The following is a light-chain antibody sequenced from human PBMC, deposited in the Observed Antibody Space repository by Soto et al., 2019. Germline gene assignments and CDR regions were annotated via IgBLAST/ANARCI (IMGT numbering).Light chain of an antibody. V-gene: IGKV1-33*01. CDR3: QHYDHPPPLS. CDR1: QDIRNY. CDR2: DAS. J-gene: IGKJ4*01. Sequence: DIPMTQSPSSLSASVGDRVTITCHASQDIRNYLNWYQQKPGKAPNLLIYDASNLRAGVPSRFSGSGSGTEFTFTISSLQPEDIATYYCQHYDHPPPLSFGGGTKVEIK.